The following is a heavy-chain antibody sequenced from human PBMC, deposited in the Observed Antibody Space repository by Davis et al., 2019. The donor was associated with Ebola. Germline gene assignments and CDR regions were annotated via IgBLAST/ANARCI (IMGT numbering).Heavy chain of an antibody. Sequence: SETLSLTCTVSGGSISSYYWNWIRQPPGKGLEWIGYIYHSGNTYYNPSLKSRVTMSVDTSKNHFSLKLSSVTAADTAVYYCARLGDERLVGGFDPWGQGTLVVVSS. J-gene: IGHJ5*02. V-gene: IGHV4-59*01. CDR2: IYHSGNT. D-gene: IGHD6-13*01. CDR1: GGSISSYY. CDR3: ARLGDERLVGGFDP.